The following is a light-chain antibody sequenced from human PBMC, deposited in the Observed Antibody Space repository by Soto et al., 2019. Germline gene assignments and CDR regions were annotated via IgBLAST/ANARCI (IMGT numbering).Light chain of an antibody. J-gene: IGKJ4*01. Sequence: EIVLTRSPGALSLSPGEVATLRCSASAPISTSYVAWYRQRRGQPPTLLIYSTSTRSTDISPRFSGSGSGTDFTLTISSLEPEDYATYYCQQYGDSPPATFGGGTKVEI. V-gene: IGKV3-20*01. CDR2: STS. CDR3: QQYGDSPPAT. CDR1: APISTSY.